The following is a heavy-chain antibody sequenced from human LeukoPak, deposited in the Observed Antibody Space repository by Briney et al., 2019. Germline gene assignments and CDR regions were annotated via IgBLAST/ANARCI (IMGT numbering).Heavy chain of an antibody. CDR1: GYTFTSYD. Sequence: GASVKVSCKASGYTFTSYDINWVRQAPGQGLEWMGWMNPNSGNTGYAQKFQGRVTMTRNTSISTAYMELSSLRSEDTAVYYCARYYYGSGSYSDYWGQGTLVTVSS. J-gene: IGHJ4*02. CDR2: MNPNSGNT. D-gene: IGHD3-10*01. CDR3: ARYYYGSGSYSDY. V-gene: IGHV1-8*01.